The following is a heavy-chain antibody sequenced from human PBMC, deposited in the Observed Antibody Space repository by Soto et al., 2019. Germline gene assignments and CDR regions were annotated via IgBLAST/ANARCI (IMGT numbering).Heavy chain of an antibody. Sequence: SETLSLTCTVSGGSLSSTTYYWGWIRQPPGKGLEWIGSIYYSGSAYYNPSLKSRVTISVDTSKNQFSLKLSSVTAADTAVYYCARHFWGSGYYYVAQIDYCGQGTLVTGSS. CDR1: GGSLSSTTYY. CDR3: ARHFWGSGYYYVAQIDY. V-gene: IGHV4-39*01. D-gene: IGHD3-22*01. J-gene: IGHJ4*02. CDR2: IYYSGSA.